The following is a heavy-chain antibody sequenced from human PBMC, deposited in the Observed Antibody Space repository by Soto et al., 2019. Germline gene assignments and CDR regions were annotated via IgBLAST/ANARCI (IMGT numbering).Heavy chain of an antibody. Sequence: EVQLLESGGGLVQPGGSLRLSCAASGFTFSSYAMSWVRQAPGKGLEWVSAISGSGGSTYYADSVKGRFTISRDNSKNTLYLQMNSLRAEDTAVYYCAKDREGIVGATRPRSYYYYYYGMDVWGQGTTVTVSS. CDR3: AKDREGIVGATRPRSYYYYYYGMDV. J-gene: IGHJ6*02. V-gene: IGHV3-23*01. D-gene: IGHD1-26*01. CDR2: ISGSGGST. CDR1: GFTFSSYA.